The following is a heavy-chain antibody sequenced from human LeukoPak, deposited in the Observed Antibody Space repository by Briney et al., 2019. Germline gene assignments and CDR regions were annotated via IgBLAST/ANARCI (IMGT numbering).Heavy chain of an antibody. CDR1: GFTFSSYA. D-gene: IGHD6-13*01. CDR2: ISGSGGST. V-gene: IGHV3-23*01. J-gene: IGHJ4*02. Sequence: PGGSLRLSCAASGFTFSSYAMSWVRQAPGKGLEWVSAISGSGGSTYYADSVKGRFTISRDNSKNTLYLQMNSLRAEDTAVYYCAKDSQAGYSNSRTNWGRGALVTVSS. CDR3: AKDSQAGYSNSRTN.